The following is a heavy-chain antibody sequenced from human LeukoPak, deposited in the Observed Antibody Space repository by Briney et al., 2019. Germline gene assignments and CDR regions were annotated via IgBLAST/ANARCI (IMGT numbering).Heavy chain of an antibody. Sequence: PSQTLSLTCTVSGGSISSGGYYWSWIRQHPGKGLEWIGYIYYSGSTNYNPSLKSRVTISVDTSKNQFSLKLSSVTAADTAMYYCARDGSARYYFDYWGQGTLVTVSS. V-gene: IGHV4-31*03. CDR2: IYYSGST. CDR1: GGSISSGGYY. J-gene: IGHJ4*02. CDR3: ARDGSARYYFDY.